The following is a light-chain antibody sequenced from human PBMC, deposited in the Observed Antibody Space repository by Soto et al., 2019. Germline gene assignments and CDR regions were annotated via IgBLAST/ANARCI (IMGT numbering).Light chain of an antibody. CDR2: AAS. J-gene: IGKJ1*01. V-gene: IGKV3-20*01. Sequence: EIVLTQSPGTLSLSPGERATLSCRASQSVSSSKVAWYQQKPGQAPRLLIYAASSTAAGIPDRFSGSGSGTDFTLTISRLEPEDGAVYYCQQYGSSPRTFGQGTKVEGK. CDR1: QSVSSSK. CDR3: QQYGSSPRT.